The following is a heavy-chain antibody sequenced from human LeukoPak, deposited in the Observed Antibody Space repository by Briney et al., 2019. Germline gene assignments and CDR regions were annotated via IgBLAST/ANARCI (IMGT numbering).Heavy chain of an antibody. V-gene: IGHV3-48*03. CDR1: GFTFSSYA. CDR3: ARNRRDFVY. D-gene: IGHD1-14*01. J-gene: IGHJ4*02. Sequence: GGSLRLSCAASGFTFSSYAMHWVRQAPGKGLEWVSYISSSGGTIYYADSVKGRFTISRDNAKNSLYLQMNSLRAEDTAVYYCARNRRDFVYWGEGTVVTVSS. CDR2: ISSSGGTI.